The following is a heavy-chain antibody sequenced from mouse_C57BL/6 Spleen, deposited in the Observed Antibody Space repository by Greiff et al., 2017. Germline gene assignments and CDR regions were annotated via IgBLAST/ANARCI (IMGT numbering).Heavy chain of an antibody. CDR2: IYPSDSET. V-gene: IGHV1-61*01. J-gene: IGHJ2*01. CDR3: ARWELGGGYYFDY. D-gene: IGHD4-1*01. Sequence: VQLQQPGAELVRPGSSVKLSCKASGYTFTSYWMDWVKQRPGQGLEWIGNIYPSDSETHYNQKFKDKATLTVDKSSSTAYMQRSSLTSEDSAVYYCARWELGGGYYFDYWGQGTTLTVSS. CDR1: GYTFTSYW.